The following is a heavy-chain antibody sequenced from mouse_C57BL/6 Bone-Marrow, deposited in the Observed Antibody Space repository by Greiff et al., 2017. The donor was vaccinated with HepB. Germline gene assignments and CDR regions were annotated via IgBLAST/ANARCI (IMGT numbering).Heavy chain of an antibody. CDR1: GYTFTSYG. D-gene: IGHD2-1*01. CDR2: IYPRSGNT. CDR3: ARKGYGNYEAWFAY. J-gene: IGHJ3*01. Sequence: QVQLQQSGAELARPGASVKLSCKASGYTFTSYGISWVKQRTGQGLEWIGEIYPRSGNTYYNEKFKGKATLTADKSSSTAYMELRSLTSEDSAVYFCARKGYGNYEAWFAYWGQGTLVTVSA. V-gene: IGHV1-81*01.